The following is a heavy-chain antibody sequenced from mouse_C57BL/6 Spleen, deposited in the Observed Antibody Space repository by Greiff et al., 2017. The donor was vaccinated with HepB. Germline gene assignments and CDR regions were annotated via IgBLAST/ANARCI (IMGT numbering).Heavy chain of an antibody. D-gene: IGHD2-3*01. CDR3: ERQSYDGYLLLYAMDY. CDR1: GYTFTSYW. J-gene: IGHJ4*01. V-gene: IGHV1-52*01. Sequence: QVQLQQPGAELVRPGSSVKLSCKASGYTFTSYWMHWVKQRPIQGLEWIGNIDPSDSETHYNQKFKDKATLTVDKSSSTAYMQLSSLTSEDSAVYYCERQSYDGYLLLYAMDYWGQGTSVTVSS. CDR2: IDPSDSET.